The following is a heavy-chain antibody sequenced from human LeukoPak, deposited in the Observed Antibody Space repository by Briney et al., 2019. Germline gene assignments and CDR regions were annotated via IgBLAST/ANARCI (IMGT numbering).Heavy chain of an antibody. D-gene: IGHD6-19*01. Sequence: SETLSLTCTVSGGSISSSSYYWGWISQPPGKGLEWIGSIYYSGSTYYNPSLKSRVTISVDTSKNQFSLKLSSVTAADTAVYYCARSIAVAGIGGNAFDIWGQGTMVTVSS. CDR1: GGSISSSSYY. CDR3: ARSIAVAGIGGNAFDI. J-gene: IGHJ3*02. V-gene: IGHV4-39*07. CDR2: IYYSGST.